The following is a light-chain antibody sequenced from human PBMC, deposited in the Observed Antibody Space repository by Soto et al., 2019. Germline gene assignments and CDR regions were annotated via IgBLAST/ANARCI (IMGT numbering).Light chain of an antibody. J-gene: IGKJ5*01. CDR3: QQGYTTLT. V-gene: IGKV1-39*01. Sequence: DIQMTQSPSSLSASVGDRVTITCRASQSIYTYLNWHQQTGGDAPKLLIYAASTLQGGIPSMFSGSGCGTDFPLTIRGLQPEDFATYYCQQGYTTLTFGQGTRLEIK. CDR1: QSIYTY. CDR2: AAS.